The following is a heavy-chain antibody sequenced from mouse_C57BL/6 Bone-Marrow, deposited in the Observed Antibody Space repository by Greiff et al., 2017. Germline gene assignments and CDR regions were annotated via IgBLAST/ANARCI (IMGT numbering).Heavy chain of an antibody. V-gene: IGHV5-12*01. CDR1: GFTFSDYY. CDR2: LSNGGGST. J-gene: IGHJ4*01. D-gene: IGHD2-5*01. CDR3: AGPGVFNRNYVFNSLDD. Sequence: EVKLVESGGGLVQPGGSLKLSCAASGFTFSDYYMYWVRQTPETRLEWVASLSNGGGSTSYPDTVKGRFTISIANAKTTLYLQMRRLKSEDTAMYYCAGPGVFNRNYVFNSLDDGGQGTSVTGSS.